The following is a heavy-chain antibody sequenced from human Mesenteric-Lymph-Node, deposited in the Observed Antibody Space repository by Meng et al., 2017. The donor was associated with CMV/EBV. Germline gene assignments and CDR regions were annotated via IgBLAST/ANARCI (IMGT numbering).Heavy chain of an antibody. D-gene: IGHD3-3*01. Sequence: ASVKVSCKASGYTFTGYYIHWVRQAPGQGLEWMGIINPSDGSTVYAQKFQGRVTMTRDTSTSTVHMEVSSLRSEDTAVYFCARGPPTYYDFWSGYPPLYWGQGTLVTVSS. CDR1: GYTFTGYY. J-gene: IGHJ4*02. CDR2: INPSDGST. V-gene: IGHV1-46*01. CDR3: ARGPPTYYDFWSGYPPLY.